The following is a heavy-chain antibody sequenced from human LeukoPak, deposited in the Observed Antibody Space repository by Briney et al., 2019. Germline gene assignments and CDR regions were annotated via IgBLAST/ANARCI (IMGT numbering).Heavy chain of an antibody. J-gene: IGHJ6*02. Sequence: GGSLRLSCAASGFTFSSYWMSWVRQAPGKGLEWVANIKQDGSEKYYVDSVKGRFTISRDNAKNSLYLQMNSPRAEDTAVYYCARVFSLGRPVYYYYYAMDVWGQGTTVTVSS. D-gene: IGHD7-27*01. CDR1: GFTFSSYW. CDR3: ARVFSLGRPVYYYYYAMDV. CDR2: IKQDGSEK. V-gene: IGHV3-7*01.